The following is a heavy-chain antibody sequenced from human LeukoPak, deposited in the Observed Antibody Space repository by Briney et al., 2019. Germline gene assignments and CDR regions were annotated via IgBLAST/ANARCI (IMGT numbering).Heavy chain of an antibody. CDR3: AREGAGYSSSWYGIGSYYYGMDV. CDR1: GFTFSSYA. D-gene: IGHD6-13*01. CDR2: ISYGGSNK. V-gene: IGHV3-30*04. Sequence: GGSLRLSCAASGFTFSSYAMHWVRQAPGKGLEWVAVISYGGSNKYYADSVKGRFTISRDNSKNTLYLQMNSLRAEDTAVYYCAREGAGYSSSWYGIGSYYYGMDVWGKGTTVTVSS. J-gene: IGHJ6*04.